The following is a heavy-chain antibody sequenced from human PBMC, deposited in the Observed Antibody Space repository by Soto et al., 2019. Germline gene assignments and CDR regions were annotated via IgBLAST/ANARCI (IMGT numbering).Heavy chain of an antibody. J-gene: IGHJ6*02. Sequence: PGGSLRLSCAASGFTFSSYSMNWVRQAPGKGLEWVSSISSSSSYIYYADSVKGRFTISRDNAKNSLYLQMNSLRAEDTAVYYCARELAGGYEWGYYYYYYGMDVWGQGTTVTAP. CDR2: ISSSSSYI. D-gene: IGHD5-12*01. CDR1: GFTFSSYS. CDR3: ARELAGGYEWGYYYYYYGMDV. V-gene: IGHV3-21*01.